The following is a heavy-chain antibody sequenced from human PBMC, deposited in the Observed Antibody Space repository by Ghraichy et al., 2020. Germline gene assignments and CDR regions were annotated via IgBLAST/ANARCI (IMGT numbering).Heavy chain of an antibody. J-gene: IGHJ6*02. CDR3: ARRNENYYYGMDV. CDR1: GFTFSTYS. CDR2: TSSSSSHI. Sequence: LSLTCAASGFTFSTYSMNWVRQAPGKGLEWVSTTSSSSSHIYHADSVKGRFTISRDNAKNSLYLQMNSLRAEDTAVYYCARRNENYYYGMDVWGQGTTVTGSS. V-gene: IGHV3-21*01.